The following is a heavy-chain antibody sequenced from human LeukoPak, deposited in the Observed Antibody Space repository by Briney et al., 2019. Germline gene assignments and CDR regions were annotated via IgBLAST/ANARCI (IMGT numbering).Heavy chain of an antibody. CDR2: IYYSGST. Sequence: SETLSLTCTVSGGSISSYYWSWIRQPPGKGLEWIGYIYYSGSTNYNPSLKSRVTISVDTSKNQFSLKLSSATAADTAVYYCATRGGLYCSSTSCYEFDYWGQGTLVTVSS. D-gene: IGHD2-2*01. V-gene: IGHV4-59*12. CDR1: GGSISSYY. CDR3: ATRGGLYCSSTSCYEFDY. J-gene: IGHJ4*02.